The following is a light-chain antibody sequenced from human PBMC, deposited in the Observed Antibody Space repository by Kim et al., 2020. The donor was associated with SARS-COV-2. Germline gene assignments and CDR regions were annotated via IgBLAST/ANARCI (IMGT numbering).Light chain of an antibody. J-gene: IGLJ1*01. CDR2: QDN. CDR3: QAWDSSTHNYV. CDR1: KLGDKY. Sequence: PGQTASVTCSGYKLGDKYVSWYQQKPGQSPVVVIYQDNHRPSGIPGRFSGSNSGNTATLTISGTQAMDEADYYCQAWDSSTHNYVFGAGTKVTVL. V-gene: IGLV3-1*01.